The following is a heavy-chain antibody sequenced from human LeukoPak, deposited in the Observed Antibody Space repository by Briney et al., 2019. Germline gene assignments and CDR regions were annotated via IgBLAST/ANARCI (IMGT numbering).Heavy chain of an antibody. CDR3: ARGPSGYHNP. CDR2: IYSGGST. D-gene: IGHD5-12*01. CDR1: EFSVGSNY. J-gene: IGHJ4*02. Sequence: GGSLRLSCAASEFSVGSNYMTWVRQAPGKGLEWVSLIYSGGSTYYADSVKGRFTISRDNSKNTLYLQMNSLRAEDTAGYYCARGPSGYHNPGGQGTLVTVSS. V-gene: IGHV3-66*01.